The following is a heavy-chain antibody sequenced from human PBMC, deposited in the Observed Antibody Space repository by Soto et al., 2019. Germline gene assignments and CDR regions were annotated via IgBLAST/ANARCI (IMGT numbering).Heavy chain of an antibody. J-gene: IGHJ4*02. CDR1: GFNFGGYA. D-gene: IGHD3-16*01. CDR3: AKRGGYAISFYDS. Sequence: GGSLRLSCAGTGFNFGGYAMSWVRQAPGKGREWVSTLSGDGSRACYADSERGRFTVSRDNSKSTLYLRMNSLRADDTAIYYCAKRGGYAISFYDSWGQGTLVTVSS. CDR2: LSGDGSRA. V-gene: IGHV3-23*01.